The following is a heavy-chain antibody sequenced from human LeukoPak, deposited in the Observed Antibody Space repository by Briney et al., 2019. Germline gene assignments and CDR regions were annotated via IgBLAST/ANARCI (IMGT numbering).Heavy chain of an antibody. V-gene: IGHV3-23*01. Sequence: GGSLRLSCAASGITFSSHAMSWVRQAPWKGLEWVSAISGGGGSTDYADSVKGRFTISRDNSKNTLYLQMNSLRGEDTAVYYCAKGIKNWNTPFDYWGQGTLVTVSS. CDR3: AKGIKNWNTPFDY. CDR1: GITFSSHA. CDR2: ISGGGGST. J-gene: IGHJ4*02. D-gene: IGHD1/OR15-1a*01.